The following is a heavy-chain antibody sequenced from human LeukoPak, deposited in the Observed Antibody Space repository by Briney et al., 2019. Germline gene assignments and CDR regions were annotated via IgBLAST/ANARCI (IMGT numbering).Heavy chain of an antibody. J-gene: IGHJ4*02. V-gene: IGHV3-33*08. D-gene: IGHD3-10*01. CDR3: RGTYYYGSGIDGDYFDY. CDR1: GFTFSSYS. Sequence: GGSLRLSCAASGFTFSSYSMNWVRQAPGEGLEWLAIIWYDGSNKHYSDSVKGRFTISRDNSKSSLYLQMNSLRAEDTAVYYCRGTYYYGSGIDGDYFDYWGQGTLVTVSS. CDR2: IWYDGSNK.